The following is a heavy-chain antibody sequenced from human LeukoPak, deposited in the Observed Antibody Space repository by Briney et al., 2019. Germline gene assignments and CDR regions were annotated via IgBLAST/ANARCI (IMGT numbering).Heavy chain of an antibody. D-gene: IGHD5-12*01. CDR3: ATSRGYISAYGIDY. Sequence: PSETLSLTCSVSGGSISSSNYYWGWIRQPPGKGLEWIASFYYSGSTYYNPSLKSRVTISVDTSKNQFSLKLSSVTAADTAVFYCATSRGYISAYGIDYWGQGTLVTVSS. CDR1: GGSISSSNYY. V-gene: IGHV4-39*07. J-gene: IGHJ4*02. CDR2: FYYSGST.